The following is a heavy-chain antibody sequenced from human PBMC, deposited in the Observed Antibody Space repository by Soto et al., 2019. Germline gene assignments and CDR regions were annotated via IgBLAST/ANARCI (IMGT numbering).Heavy chain of an antibody. CDR3: ATKAGREYYYTMDV. J-gene: IGHJ6*02. Sequence: EVQLLESGGGLVQPGGSLRLSCAASGFTFSSYAMSWVRQAPGKGLGWVSGIGGSGGSTYYADSVKGRFTIPRDHSKNTLNLQMNSLRAEDTAVYYCATKAGREYYYTMDVWGQGTTVTVSS. D-gene: IGHD1-26*01. CDR2: IGGSGGST. V-gene: IGHV3-23*01. CDR1: GFTFSSYA.